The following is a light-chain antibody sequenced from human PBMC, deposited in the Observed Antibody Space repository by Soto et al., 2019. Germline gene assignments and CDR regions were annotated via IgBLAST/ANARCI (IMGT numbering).Light chain of an antibody. CDR1: SSDVGYYDY. Sequence: QSVLTQPPSASGFPGQSVTISCTGTSSDVGYYDYVSWDQQHTGKAPKLVIYEVTKRPSGVPDRVSASKSGNLASLTVSGRRAADEADYYCSSYAGSNNFVFGSGTKLTVL. CDR3: SSYAGSNNFV. J-gene: IGLJ6*01. CDR2: EVT. V-gene: IGLV2-8*01.